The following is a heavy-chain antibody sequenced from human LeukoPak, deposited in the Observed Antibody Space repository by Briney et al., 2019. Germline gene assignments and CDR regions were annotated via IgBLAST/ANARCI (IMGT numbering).Heavy chain of an antibody. CDR1: GGSFSGYY. D-gene: IGHD6-13*01. CDR2: INHSGST. Sequence: PSETLSLTCAVYGGSFSGYYWSWIRQPPGKGLEWIGEINHSGSTNYNPSLKSRVTISVDTSKNQFSLKLSSVTAADTAVYYCARGFAAPLGYWGQGTLVTVSS. CDR3: ARGFAAPLGY. V-gene: IGHV4-34*01. J-gene: IGHJ4*02.